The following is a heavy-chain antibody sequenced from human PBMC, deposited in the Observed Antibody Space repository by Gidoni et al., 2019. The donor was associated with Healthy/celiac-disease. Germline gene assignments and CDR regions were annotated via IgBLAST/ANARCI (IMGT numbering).Heavy chain of an antibody. D-gene: IGHD3-16*01. Sequence: EVQLVESGGGLVQPGGSLRLSCAASGFTFISYELNWVRQAPGKGLEWVSYISSSGSTIYYADSVKGRFTISRDNAKNSLYLKMNSLRAEDTAVYYCARDGGGNSGGLGMGYFQHWGQGTLVTVSS. J-gene: IGHJ1*01. CDR2: ISSSGSTI. V-gene: IGHV3-48*03. CDR3: ARDGGGNSGGLGMGYFQH. CDR1: GFTFISYE.